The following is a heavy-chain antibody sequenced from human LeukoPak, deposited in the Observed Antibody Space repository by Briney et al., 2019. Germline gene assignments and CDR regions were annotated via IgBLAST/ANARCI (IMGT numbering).Heavy chain of an antibody. J-gene: IGHJ4*02. CDR1: GFTFSSYW. V-gene: IGHV3-7*01. Sequence: GGSLRLSCAASGFTFSSYWMSWVRQAPGKGLEWVANIKQDGSEKYYVDSVKGRFTISRDNAKNSLYLQMNGLRAEDTAVYYCARFYYYDSSGYPNYFDYWGQGTLVTVSS. D-gene: IGHD3-22*01. CDR2: IKQDGSEK. CDR3: ARFYYYDSSGYPNYFDY.